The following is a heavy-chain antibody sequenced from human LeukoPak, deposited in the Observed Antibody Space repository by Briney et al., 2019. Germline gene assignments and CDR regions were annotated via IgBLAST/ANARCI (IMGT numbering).Heavy chain of an antibody. J-gene: IGHJ4*02. D-gene: IGHD3-10*01. V-gene: IGHV4-31*03. CDR3: ARDGGVRGVIAYTFDY. CDR1: GGSISSGGYY. Sequence: SRTLSLTCTVSGGSISSGGYYWSWIRQHRGKGLEWIGYIYYSGSTYYNPSLKSRVTISVDTSKNQFSLKLSSVTAADTAVYYCARDGGVRGVIAYTFDYWGQGTLVTVSP. CDR2: IYYSGST.